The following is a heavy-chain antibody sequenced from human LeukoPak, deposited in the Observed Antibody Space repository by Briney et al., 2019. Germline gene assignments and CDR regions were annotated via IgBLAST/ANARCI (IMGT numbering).Heavy chain of an antibody. CDR1: GYTFTNYY. Sequence: ASVKVSCKASGYTFTNYYLHWMRQAPEQGLEWLGIINPSGGTTTYAQKFQGRVIMTRDTSTSTVYMELSSLRSEDTAVYYCARGFIVGGTSNPDTAYFDYWGQGTLVTVSS. J-gene: IGHJ4*02. V-gene: IGHV1-46*01. D-gene: IGHD1-26*01. CDR2: INPSGGTT. CDR3: ARGFIVGGTSNPDTAYFDY.